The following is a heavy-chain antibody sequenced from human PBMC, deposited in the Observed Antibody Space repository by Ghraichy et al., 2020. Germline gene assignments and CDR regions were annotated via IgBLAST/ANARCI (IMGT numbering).Heavy chain of an antibody. D-gene: IGHD3-3*01. V-gene: IGHV3-11*01. Sequence: GESLNISCAASGFTFSDYYMSWIRQAPGKGLEWVSYISSSGSTIYYADSVKGRFTISRDNAKNSLYLQMNSLRAEDTAVYYCARVFESYYDFWSGYYTPPYAFDIWGQGTMVTVSS. J-gene: IGHJ3*02. CDR2: ISSSGSTI. CDR1: GFTFSDYY. CDR3: ARVFESYYDFWSGYYTPPYAFDI.